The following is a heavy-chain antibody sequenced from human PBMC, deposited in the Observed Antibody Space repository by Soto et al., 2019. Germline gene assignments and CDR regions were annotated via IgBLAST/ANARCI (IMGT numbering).Heavy chain of an antibody. V-gene: IGHV4-59*08. J-gene: IGHJ5*02. CDR3: AGSTGWYWFDP. CDR2: IHYSGRT. Sequence: QVQLQESGPGLVRPSETLSLTCTVSGGSTSSYYWSWIRQPPGKGLEWIASIHYSGRTNYNPSLKSRVTVSVDTSKNQFSLKLNSVTAADTAVYYCAGSTGWYWFDPCGQGTLVTVSS. CDR1: GGSTSSYY. D-gene: IGHD6-19*01.